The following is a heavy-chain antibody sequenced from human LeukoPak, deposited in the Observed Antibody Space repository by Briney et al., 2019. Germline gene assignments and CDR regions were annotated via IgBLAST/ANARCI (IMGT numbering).Heavy chain of an antibody. CDR3: AGHVKLRLPAAITHFDY. Sequence: RASVKVSCKASGYTFTGYYMHWVRQAPGQGLEWMGWINPIFGTANYAQKFQGRVTITTDESTSTAYMELSSLRSEDTAVYYCAGHVKLRLPAAITHFDYWGQGTLVTVSS. CDR1: GYTFTGYY. J-gene: IGHJ4*02. V-gene: IGHV1-69*05. CDR2: INPIFGTA. D-gene: IGHD2-2*01.